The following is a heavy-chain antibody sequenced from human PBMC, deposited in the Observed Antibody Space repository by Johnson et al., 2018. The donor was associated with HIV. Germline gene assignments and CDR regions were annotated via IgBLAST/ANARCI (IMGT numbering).Heavy chain of an antibody. CDR3: ARGRSSSSTAAFDI. D-gene: IGHD6-6*01. CDR2: ISYDGSNK. J-gene: IGHJ3*02. Sequence: VQLVESGGGVVQPGGSLRLSCAASGFTFSSYAMHWVRQDPGKGLEWVAVISYDGSNKYFAESVKGRFTISRDNSKNTLYLQMKSLRGEDTAVYSCARGRSSSSTAAFDIGGQGTMVTVSS. V-gene: IGHV3-30*04. CDR1: GFTFSSYA.